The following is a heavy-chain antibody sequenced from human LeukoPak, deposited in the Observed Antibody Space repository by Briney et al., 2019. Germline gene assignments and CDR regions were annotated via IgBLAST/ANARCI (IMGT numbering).Heavy chain of an antibody. CDR1: DDSISDYY. Sequence: SETLSLTCTVSDDSISDYYRGWIRQPPGKVLEWIGYLHNSGTSTYNPSLKSRVTISADTSKNQFSLKLNSLTTADTAVYYCTRGAGWLIDYWGQGILVTVSS. J-gene: IGHJ4*02. V-gene: IGHV4-59*01. CDR2: LHNSGTS. D-gene: IGHD3-16*01. CDR3: TRGAGWLIDY.